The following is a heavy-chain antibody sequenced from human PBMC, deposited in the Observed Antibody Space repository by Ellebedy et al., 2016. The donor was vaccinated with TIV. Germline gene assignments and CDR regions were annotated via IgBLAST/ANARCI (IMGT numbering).Heavy chain of an antibody. CDR2: ISYNGGDT. V-gene: IGHV1-2*02. CDR1: GYTFTGYY. Sequence: AASVKVSCTASGYTFTGYYFHWVRQAPGQGLEWMGYISYNGGDTNYAQKFQGRVTMTTDTSITTAYMDLSRLTSDDTAIYYCARVPGNWNDNKHFDYWGQGTLVTVSS. J-gene: IGHJ4*02. D-gene: IGHD1-1*01. CDR3: ARVPGNWNDNKHFDY.